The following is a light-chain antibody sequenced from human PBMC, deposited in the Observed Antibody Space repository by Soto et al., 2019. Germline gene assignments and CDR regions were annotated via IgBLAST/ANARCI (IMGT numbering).Light chain of an antibody. CDR1: QSVSSN. CDR2: GAS. J-gene: IGKJ4*01. V-gene: IGKV3-15*01. CDR3: QQYNNWPLT. Sequence: EIVMTQSPATLSVSPGERATLSCRASQSVSSNLARYQQKPGQAPRLLISGASTRATGIPARFSGSGSGTEFTLTISSLQSEDFAVYYCQQYNNWPLTFGGGNKVEIK.